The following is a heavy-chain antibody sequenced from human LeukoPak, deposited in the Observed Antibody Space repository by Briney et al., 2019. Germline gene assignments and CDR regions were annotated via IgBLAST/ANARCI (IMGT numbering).Heavy chain of an antibody. Sequence: SVKVSCKASGGTFSSYAISWVRQAPGQGLEWMGRIIPIFGTANYAQKFQGRVTITPDESTSTAYMELSSLRSEDTAVYYCARDENGDYPLDYWGQGTLVTVSS. CDR1: GGTFSSYA. D-gene: IGHD4-17*01. V-gene: IGHV1-69*13. J-gene: IGHJ4*02. CDR3: ARDENGDYPLDY. CDR2: IIPIFGTA.